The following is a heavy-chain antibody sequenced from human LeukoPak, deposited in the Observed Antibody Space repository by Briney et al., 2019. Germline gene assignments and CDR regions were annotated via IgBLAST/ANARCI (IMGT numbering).Heavy chain of an antibody. Sequence: PSETLSLTCSVSDGSISNYYWSWIRQPPGKGLEWIGHIYYSGRTSYNPSLTSRVTISVDTSKNQFSLKLSSVTAADTAVYYCARVSTSMVRGVIIRYDWFDPWGQGTLVTVSS. CDR3: ARVSTSMVRGVIIRYDWFDP. V-gene: IGHV4-59*12. CDR2: IYYSGRT. D-gene: IGHD3-10*01. J-gene: IGHJ5*02. CDR1: DGSISNYY.